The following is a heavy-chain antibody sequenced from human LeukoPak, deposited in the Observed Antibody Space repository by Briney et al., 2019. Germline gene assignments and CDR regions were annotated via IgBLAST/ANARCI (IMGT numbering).Heavy chain of an antibody. V-gene: IGHV1-2*02. D-gene: IGHD3-3*01. CDR2: INPNSGGT. CDR3: ARSSSDNYDFWSGYYYY. CDR1: GYTFTGYY. J-gene: IGHJ4*02. Sequence: ASVKVSCKASGYTFTGYYMHWVRQAPGQGLEWTGWINPNSGGTNYAQKFQDRVTMTRDTSISTAYMELSRLRSDDTAVYYCARSSSDNYDFWSGYYYYWGQGTLVTVSS.